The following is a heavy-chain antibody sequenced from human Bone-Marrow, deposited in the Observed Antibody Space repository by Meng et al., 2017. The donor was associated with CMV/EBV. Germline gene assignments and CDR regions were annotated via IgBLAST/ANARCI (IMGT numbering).Heavy chain of an antibody. V-gene: IGHV4-39*07. CDR2: IYYSGST. J-gene: IGHJ4*02. CDR1: GGSISSSSYY. D-gene: IGHD3-10*01. Sequence: SETLSLTCTVSGGSISSSSYYWGWIRQPPGKGLEWIGSIYYSGSTYYNPSLKSRVTISVDTSKNQFSLKLSSVTAADTAVYYCARELYASGVGGFFDYWGQGTLVTVAS. CDR3: ARELYASGVGGFFDY.